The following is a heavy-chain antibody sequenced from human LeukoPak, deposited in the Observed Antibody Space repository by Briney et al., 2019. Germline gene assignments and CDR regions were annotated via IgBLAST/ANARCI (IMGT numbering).Heavy chain of an antibody. CDR1: GFSFSAYG. CDR2: IWADGSKV. V-gene: IGHV3-33*06. CDR3: AKNQGQWLVPVDY. Sequence: GGSLRLSCAASGFSFSAYGMHWVRQAPGKGLEWVAIIWADGSKVGYSDSVKGRFTISRDNSKNTVSLQMNSLRAEDTALYYCAKNQGQWLVPVDYWGQGTLVTVSS. D-gene: IGHD6-19*01. J-gene: IGHJ4*02.